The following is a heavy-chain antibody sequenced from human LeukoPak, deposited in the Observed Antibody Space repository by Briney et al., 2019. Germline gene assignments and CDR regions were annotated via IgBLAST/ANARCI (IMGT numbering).Heavy chain of an antibody. D-gene: IGHD3-22*01. CDR1: GFTFSDYY. CDR2: ISSSGSTI. Sequence: GGSLRLSCAASGFTFSDYYMSWIRQAPGKGLEWVSYISSSGSTIYYADSVKGRFTISRDNAKNSLYLQMNSLRAEVTAVYYCAKDRHYYDSSGYPNWFDPWGQGTLVTVSS. CDR3: AKDRHYYDSSGYPNWFDP. V-gene: IGHV3-11*01. J-gene: IGHJ5*02.